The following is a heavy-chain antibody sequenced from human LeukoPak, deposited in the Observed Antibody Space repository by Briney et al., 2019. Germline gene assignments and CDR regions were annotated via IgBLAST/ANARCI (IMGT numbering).Heavy chain of an antibody. CDR2: IYHSGST. J-gene: IGHJ4*02. Sequence: SETLSLTCAVSGYSISSGYYWGWIRQPPGKGLEWIGSIYHSGSTYYNPSLKSRVTISVDTFKNQFSLKLSSVTAADTAVYYCARNYYDILTGYLPFDYWGQGTLVTVSS. V-gene: IGHV4-38-2*01. D-gene: IGHD3-9*01. CDR3: ARNYYDILTGYLPFDY. CDR1: GYSISSGYY.